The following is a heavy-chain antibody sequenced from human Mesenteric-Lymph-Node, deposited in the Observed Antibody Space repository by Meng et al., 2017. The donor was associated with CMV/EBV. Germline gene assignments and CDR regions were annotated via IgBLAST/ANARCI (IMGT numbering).Heavy chain of an antibody. CDR1: GYTFTSYG. CDR3: ARDRVRFLEWPSDMDV. V-gene: IGHV1-18*01. J-gene: IGHJ6*02. Sequence: ASVKVSCKASGYTFTSYGISWVRQAPGQGLEWLGWINIYSANTEYAQKFQGRVTMTTDTSRSKVYLDLRSLRSDDAAVYYCARDRVRFLEWPSDMDVWGQGTTVTVSS. CDR2: INIYSANT. D-gene: IGHD3-3*01.